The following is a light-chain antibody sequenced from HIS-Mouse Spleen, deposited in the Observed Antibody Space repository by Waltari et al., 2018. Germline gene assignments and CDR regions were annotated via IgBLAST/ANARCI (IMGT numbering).Light chain of an antibody. CDR2: DVS. CDR1: SSDVGGYNY. Sequence: QSALTQPASVSGSPGQSITISCTGTSSDVGGYNYVSWYQQHPGKAPKLMIYDVSNRPPGVSNRCSGSKACNTAFLTISGLQAEDEADYYCSSYTSSSTEVFGGGTKLTVL. V-gene: IGLV2-14*03. J-gene: IGLJ2*01. CDR3: SSYTSSSTEV.